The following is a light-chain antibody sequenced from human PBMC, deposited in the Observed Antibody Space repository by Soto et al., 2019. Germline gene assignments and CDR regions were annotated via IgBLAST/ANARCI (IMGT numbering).Light chain of an antibody. V-gene: IGKV3-20*01. CDR3: QKYGISTPRT. CDR2: GAS. CDR1: QSVSSSS. Sequence: EIVLTQSPGTLSLSPGERATLSCRASQSVSSSSLAWYQQKPGQAPRLLIYGASSRATGIPDRFTGSGSGTDFTLTISRLEPEDFAMYYCQKYGISTPRTFGQGTKLEIK. J-gene: IGKJ2*01.